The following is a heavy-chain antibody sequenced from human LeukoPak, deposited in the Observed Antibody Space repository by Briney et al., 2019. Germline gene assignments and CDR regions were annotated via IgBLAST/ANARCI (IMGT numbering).Heavy chain of an antibody. Sequence: PGGSLRLSCAASGFTFSTYSMNWVRQAPGKGLEWVSSISSSNNYINYADSVKGRFTISRDNAKNSLYLQMNSLRAEDTAVYYCARDGGYCSGGRCYSVAFDYWGQGTLVTVSS. V-gene: IGHV3-21*01. CDR2: ISSSNNYI. CDR3: ARDGGYCSGGRCYSVAFDY. D-gene: IGHD2-15*01. CDR1: GFTFSTYS. J-gene: IGHJ4*02.